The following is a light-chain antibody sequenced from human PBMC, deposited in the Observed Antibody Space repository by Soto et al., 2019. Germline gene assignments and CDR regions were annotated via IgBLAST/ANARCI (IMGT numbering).Light chain of an antibody. CDR1: NSDVGGYNY. V-gene: IGLV2-14*01. J-gene: IGLJ1*01. CDR2: DVT. Sequence: LNQPCYLTRLHGHSIHLTCPRTNSDVGGYNYVSWYQQHPGKAPKLMIYDVTNRPSGVSIRFSGSKSGNTASLTISGLQAEDEADYHCSSYTIRSTYVFGSGTKVTVL. CDR3: SSYTIRSTYV.